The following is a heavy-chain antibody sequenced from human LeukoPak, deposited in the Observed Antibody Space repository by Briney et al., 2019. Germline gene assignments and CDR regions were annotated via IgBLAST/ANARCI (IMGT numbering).Heavy chain of an antibody. V-gene: IGHV3-30*02. J-gene: IGHJ4*02. CDR3: ARESYDSRIFDY. CDR2: IRYDESDK. Sequence: GGSLRLSYAASGFRFTDYGMHWVRPAPGKGLEWVAFIRYDESDKYYADSVKGRLTISRDNSKNTLYLQMNSLTAEDTAVYYCARESYDSRIFDYWGQGTLVTVSS. CDR1: GFRFTDYG. D-gene: IGHD3-22*01.